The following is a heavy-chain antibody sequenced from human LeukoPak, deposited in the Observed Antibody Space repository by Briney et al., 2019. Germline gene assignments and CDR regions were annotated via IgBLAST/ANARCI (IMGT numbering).Heavy chain of an antibody. J-gene: IGHJ3*02. CDR3: ATDCGGDCERGRAFDI. V-gene: IGHV1-2*02. Sequence: ASVKVSCKASGYTFTGYYMHWVRQAPGQGLEWMGWINPNSGGTNYAQKFQGRVTMTRDTSISTAYMELSRLRSDDTAVYYCATDCGGDCERGRAFDIWGQGTMVTVSS. CDR1: GYTFTGYY. D-gene: IGHD2-21*01. CDR2: INPNSGGT.